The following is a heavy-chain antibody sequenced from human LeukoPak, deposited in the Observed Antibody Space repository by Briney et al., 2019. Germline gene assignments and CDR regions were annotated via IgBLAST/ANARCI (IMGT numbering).Heavy chain of an antibody. CDR2: INAGNGNT. Sequence: GASVKVSCKASGYTFTSYAMHWVRQAPGQRLEWMGWINAGNGNTKYSQEFQGRVTITRDTSASTAYMELSSLRSEDMAVYYCAREGQQLVRAYYYYYMDVWGKGTTVTVSS. J-gene: IGHJ6*03. CDR1: GYTFTSYA. D-gene: IGHD6-13*01. V-gene: IGHV1-3*03. CDR3: AREGQQLVRAYYYYYMDV.